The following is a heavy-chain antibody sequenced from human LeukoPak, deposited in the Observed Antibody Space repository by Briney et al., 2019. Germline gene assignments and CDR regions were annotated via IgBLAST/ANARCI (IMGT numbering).Heavy chain of an antibody. D-gene: IGHD4-17*01. CDR1: GFTFTSYT. CDR3: ARGRYGDYFFDY. V-gene: IGHV3-48*02. CDR2: ITGSSSTI. J-gene: IGHJ4*02. Sequence: PGGSLRLSCAASGFTFTSYTMNWVRQAPGKGLEWFSYITGSSSTIYYADSVKGRFTISRDNAKNSLYLQMNSLRDEDTAVYYCARGRYGDYFFDYWGQGTLVTVSS.